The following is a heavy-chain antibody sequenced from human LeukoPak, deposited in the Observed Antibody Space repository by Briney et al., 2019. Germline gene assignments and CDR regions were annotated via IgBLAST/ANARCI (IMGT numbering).Heavy chain of an antibody. V-gene: IGHV4-4*07. Sequence: PSETLSLTCSVSGGSINTYYWSWNRQPAGKGLEWIGRIYTSGSTDFNPSLKSRVTMSVDTSKNQFSLKLSSATAADTAVYYCARARDYGRSNWFDPWGQGTLVIVSS. J-gene: IGHJ5*02. D-gene: IGHD4-17*01. CDR3: ARARDYGRSNWFDP. CDR2: IYTSGST. CDR1: GGSINTYY.